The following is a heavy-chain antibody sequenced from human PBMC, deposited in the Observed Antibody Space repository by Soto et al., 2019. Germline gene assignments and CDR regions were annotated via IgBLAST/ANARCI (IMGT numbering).Heavy chain of an antibody. V-gene: IGHV1-8*01. D-gene: IGHD1-26*01. CDR3: AGVGVTYYYYGMDV. Sequence: SVKVSCKASGYTFTSYDINWVRQATGQGLEWMGWVNPNSGNTGYAQKFQGRVTMTRNTSISTAYMELSSLRSEDTAVYYCAGVGVTYYYYGMDVWGQGTTVTVSS. CDR1: GYTFTSYD. CDR2: VNPNSGNT. J-gene: IGHJ6*02.